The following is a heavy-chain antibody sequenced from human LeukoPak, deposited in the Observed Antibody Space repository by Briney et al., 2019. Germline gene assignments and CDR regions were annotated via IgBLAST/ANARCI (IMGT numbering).Heavy chain of an antibody. J-gene: IGHJ4*02. V-gene: IGHV3-30*02. Sequence: PGGSLRLSCAASRFSFSSYAMHWVRQAPATGLEWVAIIWYDGSDKYYADSVKGRFTISRDNSKNTLYLQMNSLRAEDTAVYYCAKQGSVVITSDFDYWGQGTLVTVSS. CDR3: AKQGSVVITSDFDY. CDR2: IWYDGSDK. CDR1: RFSFSSYA. D-gene: IGHD3-22*01.